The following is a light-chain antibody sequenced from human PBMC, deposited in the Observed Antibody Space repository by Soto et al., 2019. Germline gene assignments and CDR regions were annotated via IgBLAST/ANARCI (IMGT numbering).Light chain of an antibody. CDR2: DVS. CDR3: CSYAGSYTHYV. Sequence: QSALTQPRSVSGSPGQSITISCTGTSSDVGGYNYVSWYRQHPGKAPKLMIYDVSKRPSGVPDRFSGSKSANTSSLTISGLQDEDEADCYCCSYAGSYTHYVFGTVTKLTVL. V-gene: IGLV2-11*01. J-gene: IGLJ1*01. CDR1: SSDVGGYNY.